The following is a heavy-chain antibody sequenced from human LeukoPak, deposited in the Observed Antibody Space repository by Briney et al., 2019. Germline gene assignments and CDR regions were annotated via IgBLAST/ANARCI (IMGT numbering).Heavy chain of an antibody. CDR3: AKDWLLNHYYFDF. J-gene: IGHJ4*02. Sequence: GGSLRLSCAASEFIFSAYGIHWVRQAPGKGLEWVTFINYDGGNKSYADSVKGRFTVSRDISKKTLYLQMNSLRPEDTAMYYCAKDWLLNHYYFDFWGQGTLVTVSS. CDR1: EFIFSAYG. D-gene: IGHD1-14*01. CDR2: INYDGGNK. V-gene: IGHV3-30*02.